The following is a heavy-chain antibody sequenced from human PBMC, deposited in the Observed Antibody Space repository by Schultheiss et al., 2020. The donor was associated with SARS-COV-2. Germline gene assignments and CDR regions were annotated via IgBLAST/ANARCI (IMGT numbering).Heavy chain of an antibody. Sequence: SQTLSLTCTVSGGSISSSSDYWGWIRQPPGKGLEWIGFIHDSGSTNYNPSLKSRVTISVDTSKNQFSLKLTSVTAADTAIYYCARRRSDGNWYLDTWGPGTLVTVSS. J-gene: IGHJ4*02. V-gene: IGHV4-61*05. CDR2: IHDSGST. CDR3: ARRRSDGNWYLDT. D-gene: IGHD4-23*01. CDR1: GGSISSSSDY.